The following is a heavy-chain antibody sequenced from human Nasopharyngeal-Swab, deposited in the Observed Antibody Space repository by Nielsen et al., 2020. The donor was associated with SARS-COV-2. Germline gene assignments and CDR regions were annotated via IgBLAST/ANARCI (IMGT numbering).Heavy chain of an antibody. V-gene: IGHV4-4*02. Sequence: SETLSLTCAVSGASISSNTWWSWVRQPPGKGREWIAQIYHGGNTNYNPSLKSRATISVDKSKNQFSLKLSSVTAADTAVYYCARVWYYDSTAYWYYFDYWGQGTLVTVSS. CDR2: IYHGGNT. CDR3: ARVWYYDSTAYWYYFDY. D-gene: IGHD3-22*01. CDR1: GASISSNTW. J-gene: IGHJ4*02.